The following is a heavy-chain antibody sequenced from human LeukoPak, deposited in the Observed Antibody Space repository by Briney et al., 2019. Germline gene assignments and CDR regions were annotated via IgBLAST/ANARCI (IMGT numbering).Heavy chain of an antibody. V-gene: IGHV3-23*01. Sequence: GGSLRLSCAASGFTFSNYAMTWVRQAPGPGLEWISSVTGSGGATFYAASVRGRFTISKDNSRSTLHLQMDSLRAEDTAVYYCAKGVSAGKVDWFDPWGQGTLVTVSS. CDR1: GFTFSNYA. D-gene: IGHD6-13*01. J-gene: IGHJ5*02. CDR2: VTGSGGAT. CDR3: AKGVSAGKVDWFDP.